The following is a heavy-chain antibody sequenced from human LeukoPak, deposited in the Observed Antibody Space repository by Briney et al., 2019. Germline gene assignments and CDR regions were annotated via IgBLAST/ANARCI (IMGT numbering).Heavy chain of an antibody. CDR3: TTDPFYDRDY. V-gene: IGHV3-15*01. D-gene: IGHD2/OR15-2a*01. J-gene: IGHJ4*02. CDR2: IKSKTDGGTT. Sequence: GGSLRLSCAASGFTFSNAWMSWVRQAPGKGLEWVGCIKSKTDGGTTDYAAPVKGRFTISRDDSKNTLYLQMNSLKTEDTAVYYCTTDPFYDRDYWGQGTLVTVSS. CDR1: GFTFSNAW.